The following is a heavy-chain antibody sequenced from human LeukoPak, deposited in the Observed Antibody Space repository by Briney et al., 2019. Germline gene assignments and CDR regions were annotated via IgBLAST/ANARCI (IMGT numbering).Heavy chain of an antibody. Sequence: ASVKVSCKASGYTFTGYYMHWVRQAPGQGLEWMGWINPNSGGTNYAQKFQGRVTMTRDTSISTAYMEVSRLTSDDTAVYYCARETSTVTTFDYWGQGTLVTVSS. CDR3: ARETSTVTTFDY. D-gene: IGHD4-17*01. J-gene: IGHJ4*02. CDR1: GYTFTGYY. V-gene: IGHV1-2*02. CDR2: INPNSGGT.